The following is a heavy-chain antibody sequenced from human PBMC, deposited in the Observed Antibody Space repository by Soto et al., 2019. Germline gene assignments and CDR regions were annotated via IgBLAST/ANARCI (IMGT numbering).Heavy chain of an antibody. CDR1: GGSISSGGYY. V-gene: IGHV4-31*03. CDR2: IYYSGST. CDR3: ARDRVEGNWFDP. Sequence: QVQLQESGPGLVKPSQTLSLTCTVSGGSISSGGYYWSWIRQHPGKGLEWIRYIYYSGSTYYNPSLKRRVTISVDTSKNQFALKLSSVTAADTAVDYCARDRVEGNWFDPWGQGTLVTVSS. D-gene: IGHD3-3*01. J-gene: IGHJ5*02.